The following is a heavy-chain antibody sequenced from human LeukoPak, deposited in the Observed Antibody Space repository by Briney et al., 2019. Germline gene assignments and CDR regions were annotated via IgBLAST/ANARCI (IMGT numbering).Heavy chain of an antibody. J-gene: IGHJ6*04. V-gene: IGHV4-39*07. CDR2: IYYSGSP. CDR3: ASVRHQLGELIHYIYGYYFHL. Sequence: PSEPLSLTCTVPGGSISSSSYYWGWIRQPPGKGLEWIGTIYYSGSPYYNPSLKTRITISVNTSKNQFSLMLSSVTTADMAVYDCASVRHQLGELIHYIYGYYFHLWGKGTTLTVSS. CDR1: GGSISSSSYY. D-gene: IGHD2/OR15-2a*01.